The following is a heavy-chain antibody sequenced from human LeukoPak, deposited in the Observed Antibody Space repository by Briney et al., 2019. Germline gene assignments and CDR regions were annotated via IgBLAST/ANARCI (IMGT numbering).Heavy chain of an antibody. D-gene: IGHD1-26*01. Sequence: GESLKISCKGSGYSFTSYWIGWVRQMPGKGLEWMGIIYPSDSYTRYSPSFQGQVTISADKSISTAYLQWGSLKASDTAMYYCARGSGSYPNYYYYGMDVWGQGTTVTVSS. CDR3: ARGSGSYPNYYYYGMDV. V-gene: IGHV5-51*01. J-gene: IGHJ6*02. CDR2: IYPSDSYT. CDR1: GYSFTSYW.